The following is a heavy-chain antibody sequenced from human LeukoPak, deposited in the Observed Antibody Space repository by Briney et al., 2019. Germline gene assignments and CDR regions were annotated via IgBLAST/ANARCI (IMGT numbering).Heavy chain of an antibody. D-gene: IGHD2-2*01. Sequence: KPGGSLRLSCASFGFTFSDYYMGWIRQAPGKGLEYVSYITPSGGTLYYAVSVTGRFTISRDHAKRSLCLQMNGLSAEDTAVYYCAGDPPGQCDGTSCYDYFDYWGQGVLVTVSS. CDR3: AGDPPGQCDGTSCYDYFDY. CDR1: GFTFSDYY. V-gene: IGHV3-11*01. J-gene: IGHJ4*02. CDR2: ITPSGGTL.